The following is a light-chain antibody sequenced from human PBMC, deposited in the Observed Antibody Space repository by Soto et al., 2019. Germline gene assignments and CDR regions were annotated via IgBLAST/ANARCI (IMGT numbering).Light chain of an antibody. CDR3: QQYSNWPQYT. Sequence: EITMTQVPATLSVFPGERATLSCRASENVGTSSAWYQQKPGQSPRLLIYGASTRATGVPARFSGGGSGTEFTLTISDLQSEDFAVYYCQQYSNWPQYTFGQGTKLEIK. V-gene: IGKV3-15*01. CDR2: GAS. CDR1: ENVGTS. J-gene: IGKJ2*01.